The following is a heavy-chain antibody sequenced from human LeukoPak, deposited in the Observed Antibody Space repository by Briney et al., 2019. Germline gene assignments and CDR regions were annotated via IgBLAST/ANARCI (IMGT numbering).Heavy chain of an antibody. CDR2: IFYSGRT. J-gene: IGHJ4*02. Sequence: PSETLSLTCTVSGGSISNYYWSWIRQPPGKGLEWIGSIFYSGRTNYNPSLKSRVTISVDTSKNQFSLKLTSVSAADTAVYYCARGGNSPGYWGQGTLVTVSS. D-gene: IGHD1-1*01. CDR1: GGSISNYY. CDR3: ARGGNSPGY. V-gene: IGHV4-59*01.